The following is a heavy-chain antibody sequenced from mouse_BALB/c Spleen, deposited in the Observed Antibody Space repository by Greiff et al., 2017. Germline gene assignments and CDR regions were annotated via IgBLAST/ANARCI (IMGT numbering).Heavy chain of an antibody. Sequence: EVKLVESGGGLVKPGGSLKLSCAASGFTFSSYAMSWVRQTPEKRLEWVATISSGGSYTYYPDSVKGRFTISRDNAKNTLYLQMSSLRSEDTAMYYCARTDYGLYYFDYWGQGTTLTVSS. CDR2: ISSGGSYT. J-gene: IGHJ2*01. CDR1: GFTFSSYA. CDR3: ARTDYGLYYFDY. D-gene: IGHD1-2*01. V-gene: IGHV5-9-3*01.